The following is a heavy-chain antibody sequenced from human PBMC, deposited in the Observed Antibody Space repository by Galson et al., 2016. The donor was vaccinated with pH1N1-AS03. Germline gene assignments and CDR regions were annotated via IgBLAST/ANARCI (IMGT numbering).Heavy chain of an antibody. CDR1: GYTFTNYA. V-gene: IGHV1-18*01. CDR3: SRDELGVGIVPAGTKTFEY. D-gene: IGHD6-13*01. CDR2: SSAYNFNT. Sequence: SVKVSCKASGYTFTNYAISWVRQAPGQGLEWMGWSSAYNFNTNYAQSFKGRVTMTTDTSTSTAYMELRSLNSDDTAVYYCSRDELGVGIVPAGTKTFEYWGQGKRVTVSS. J-gene: IGHJ4*02.